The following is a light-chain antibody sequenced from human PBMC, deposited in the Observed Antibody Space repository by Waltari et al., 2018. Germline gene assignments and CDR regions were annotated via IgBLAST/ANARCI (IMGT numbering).Light chain of an antibody. V-gene: IGLV1-40*01. CDR1: TPNIRAHYD. Sequence: QSVLTQPPSVSGAPGQRVPIPCPGSTPNIRAHYDVQWYQQFQGTAPKVLIYGDNSRPSGVPDRFSGSKSGTSASLAISGLQAEDEADYYCQTYDTSLRAWVFGGGTKVTVL. CDR2: GDN. J-gene: IGLJ3*02. CDR3: QTYDTSLRAWV.